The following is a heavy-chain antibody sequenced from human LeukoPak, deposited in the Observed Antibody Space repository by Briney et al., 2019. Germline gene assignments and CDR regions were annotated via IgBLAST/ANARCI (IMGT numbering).Heavy chain of an antibody. CDR2: IIPIFGTA. V-gene: IGHV1-69*13. D-gene: IGHD4/OR15-4a*01. CDR1: GGTFSSYA. CDR3: ARGSYGANNYYYYYYIDV. J-gene: IGHJ6*03. Sequence: SVKVSCKASGGTFSSYAISWVRQAPGQGLEWMGGIIPIFGTANYAQKFQGRVTITADESTSTAYMELSSLRSEDTAVYYCARGSYGANNYYYYYYIDVWGKGTTVTVSS.